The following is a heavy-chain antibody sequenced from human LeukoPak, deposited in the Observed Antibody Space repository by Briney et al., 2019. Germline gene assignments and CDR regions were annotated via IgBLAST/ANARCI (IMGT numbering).Heavy chain of an antibody. CDR2: ISGSGGTT. V-gene: IGHV3-23*01. D-gene: IGHD5-24*01. J-gene: IGHJ2*01. CDR1: GFTFNTYA. Sequence: GGSLRLSCAASGFTFNTYAMSWVRQAPGKGLEWVSAISGSGGTTFYADSVRGRFTISRENSRNTVYLQMNNLRADDTAVYYCAKVDGYNNYWYFDLWGRGTLVSVSS. CDR3: AKVDGYNNYWYFDL.